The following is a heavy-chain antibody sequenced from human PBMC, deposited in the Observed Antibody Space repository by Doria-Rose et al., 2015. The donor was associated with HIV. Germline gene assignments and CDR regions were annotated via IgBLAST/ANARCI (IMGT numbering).Heavy chain of an antibody. CDR2: SNPMGGS. V-gene: IGHV4-34*01. CDR1: GGSLSGFY. J-gene: IGHJ4*02. Sequence: QVQLQESGAGLLKPSETLSLTCAVHGGSLSGFYWSWVRQPPGKGLEWVGESNPMGGSNYNTSLKSEVSKSVDPPRNQSALMRALVTAADTGVYYCVRGGGRWFNNWGQGTLVTVSS. CDR3: VRGGGRWFNN. D-gene: IGHD3-16*01.